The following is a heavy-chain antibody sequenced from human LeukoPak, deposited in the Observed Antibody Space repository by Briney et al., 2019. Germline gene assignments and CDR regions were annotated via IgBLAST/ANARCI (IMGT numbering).Heavy chain of an antibody. CDR1: GFTFTKYA. CDR2: IWNDGSDE. CDR3: AFEIGRSQGAFDI. V-gene: IGHV3-33*01. D-gene: IGHD1-26*01. J-gene: IGHJ3*02. Sequence: GGSLRLSCAASGFTFTKYAMHWVRQTPGKGLEWVAAIWNDGSDENYADSVKGRFTISSDNSKNTLYLQMNSLRAEDTAVYYCAFEIGRSQGAFDIWGQGKMITVSS.